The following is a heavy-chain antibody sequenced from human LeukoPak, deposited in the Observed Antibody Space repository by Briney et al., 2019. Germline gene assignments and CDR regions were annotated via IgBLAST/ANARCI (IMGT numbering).Heavy chain of an antibody. J-gene: IGHJ4*02. CDR1: GFTFSSYN. CDR2: ISSGNSFI. CDR3: AKEVGAER. V-gene: IGHV3-21*04. Sequence: PGGSLRLSCAASGFTFSSYNMNWVRQAPGKGLEWVSFISSGNSFIYYADSVKGRFTISRDNAKNSLCLQMNSLRAEDTAVYYCAKEVGAERWGQGTLVTVSS. D-gene: IGHD1-26*01.